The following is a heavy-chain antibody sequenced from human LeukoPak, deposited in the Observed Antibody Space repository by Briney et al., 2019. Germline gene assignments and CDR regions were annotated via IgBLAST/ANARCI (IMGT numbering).Heavy chain of an antibody. CDR2: ISWDGGST. J-gene: IGHJ4*02. Sequence: GGSLRLSCAASGCTFDDYTMHWVRQAPGKGLEWVSLISWDGGSTYYADSVKGRFTISRDNSKNSLYLQMNSLRTEDTALYYCAKGGTIFGVDLIDYWGQGTLVTVSS. D-gene: IGHD3-3*01. CDR3: AKGGTIFGVDLIDY. CDR1: GCTFDDYT. V-gene: IGHV3-43*01.